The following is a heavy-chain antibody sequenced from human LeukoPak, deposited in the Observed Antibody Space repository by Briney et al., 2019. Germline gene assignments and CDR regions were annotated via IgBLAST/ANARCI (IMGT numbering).Heavy chain of an antibody. CDR1: GGSFSGYY. Sequence: SETLSLTCAVYGGSFSGYYWSWIRQPPGKGLEWIGEINQSGSTTYNPSLKGRVTISVDTSKNQFSLKLSSVTAADTAVYFCARDQTYPGWFDPWGQGTLVTVSS. V-gene: IGHV4-34*01. CDR3: ARDQTYPGWFDP. J-gene: IGHJ5*02. CDR2: INQSGST. D-gene: IGHD2-2*01.